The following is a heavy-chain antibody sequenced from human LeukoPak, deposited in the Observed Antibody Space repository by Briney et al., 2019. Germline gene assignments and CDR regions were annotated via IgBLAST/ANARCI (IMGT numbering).Heavy chain of an antibody. D-gene: IGHD7-27*01. V-gene: IGHV3-53*04. CDR1: GVTLRSNY. CDR2: IYSGGRT. CDR3: ARVLWGSSPYYDY. Sequence: GGSLRLSCAASGVTLRSNYMSGVRQAPGKGVEGGSVIYSGGRTYYADSVKRRFTISRHNSKNTLYLQMNSLRAEDTAVYYCARVLWGSSPYYDYWGQGTLVTVSS. J-gene: IGHJ4*02.